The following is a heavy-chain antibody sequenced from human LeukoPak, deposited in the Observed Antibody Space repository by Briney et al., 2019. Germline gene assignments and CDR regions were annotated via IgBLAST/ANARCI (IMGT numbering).Heavy chain of an antibody. CDR3: ARGTVGASEYFDY. Sequence: SETLSLTCTASGGSISSSSYYWGWIRQPPGKGLEWIGSIYYSGSTYYNPSLKSRVTISVDTSKNQFSLKLSSVTAADTAVYYCARGTVGASEYFDYWGQGTLVTVSS. V-gene: IGHV4-39*07. D-gene: IGHD1-14*01. J-gene: IGHJ4*02. CDR2: IYYSGST. CDR1: GGSISSSSYY.